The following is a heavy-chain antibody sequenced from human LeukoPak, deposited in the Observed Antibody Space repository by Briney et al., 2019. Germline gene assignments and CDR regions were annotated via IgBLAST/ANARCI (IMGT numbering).Heavy chain of an antibody. Sequence: GSLRLSCAASGFTFSSYAMSWVRQPPGKGLEWIGEINHSGSTNYNPSLKSRVTISVDTSKNQFSLKLSSVTAADTAVYYCARVYEPYSSSWYFLYYFDYWGQGTLVTVSS. D-gene: IGHD6-13*01. CDR1: GFTFSSYA. J-gene: IGHJ4*02. V-gene: IGHV4-34*01. CDR3: ARVYEPYSSSWYFLYYFDY. CDR2: INHSGST.